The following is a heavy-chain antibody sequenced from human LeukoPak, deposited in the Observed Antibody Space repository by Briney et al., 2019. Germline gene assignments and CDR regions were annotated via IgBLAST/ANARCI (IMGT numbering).Heavy chain of an antibody. V-gene: IGHV3-23*01. CDR1: GFTFSNTA. D-gene: IGHD3-9*01. J-gene: IGHJ4*02. CDR3: AQELSDIFVVRTDS. CDR2: MSAYNDRT. Sequence: GGSLRLSCAASGFTFSNTAMSWVRQTPGKVLEWVATMSAYNDRTHYADSVRGRFTVSRDNSKNTLSLQMNSLREDDTAVYYCAQELSDIFVVRTDSWGQGTLVTVSS.